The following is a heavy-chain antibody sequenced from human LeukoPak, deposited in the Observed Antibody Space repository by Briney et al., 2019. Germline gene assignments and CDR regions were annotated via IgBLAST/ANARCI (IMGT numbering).Heavy chain of an antibody. CDR2: ISWNSGSI. D-gene: IGHD3-22*01. Sequence: PGGSLRLSCAASGFTFDDYAMHWVRQAPGKGLEWVSGISWNSGSIGYADSVKGRFTISRDNAKNSLYLRMNSLRAEDTALYYCAKDIGPNYDSSGYCMYYWGQGTLVTVSS. J-gene: IGHJ4*02. CDR3: AKDIGPNYDSSGYCMYY. V-gene: IGHV3-9*01. CDR1: GFTFDDYA.